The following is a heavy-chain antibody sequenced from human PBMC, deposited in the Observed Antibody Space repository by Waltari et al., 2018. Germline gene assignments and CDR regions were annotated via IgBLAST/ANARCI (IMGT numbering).Heavy chain of an antibody. Sequence: QVQLQQWGAGLLKPSETLSLTCAVYGWSFSGSYRRGISPPPGKGREWIGEINHSGSTNYNPSLKSRVTISVDTSKNQFSLKLSSVTAADTAVYYCARGVAGANYYYDMDVWGQGTTVTVSS. CDR3: ARGVAGANYYYDMDV. CDR2: INHSGST. V-gene: IGHV4-34*01. CDR1: GWSFSGSY. J-gene: IGHJ6*02. D-gene: IGHD6-19*01.